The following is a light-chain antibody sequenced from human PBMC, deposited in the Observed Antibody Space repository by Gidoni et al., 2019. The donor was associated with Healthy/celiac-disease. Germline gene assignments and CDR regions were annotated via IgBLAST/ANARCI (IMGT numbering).Light chain of an antibody. V-gene: IGKV1-39*01. CDR2: AAS. J-gene: IGKJ1*01. Sequence: DIQMTQSPSSLSASVGDRVTITCRASQSISSYLNWYQQKPGKAPKLLIYAASSLQSGVPSRFSGSGSGTAFTLTICSLQPEDFATYSCQQSYSTPRPFGQGTQVEIK. CDR1: QSISSY. CDR3: QQSYSTPRP.